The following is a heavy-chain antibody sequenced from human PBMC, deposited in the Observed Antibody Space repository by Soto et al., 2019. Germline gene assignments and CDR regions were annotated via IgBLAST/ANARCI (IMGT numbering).Heavy chain of an antibody. CDR2: ISAYDGKT. CDR1: GYNFNIYG. CDR3: ARDPHDYWTSYWFDP. J-gene: IGHJ5*02. Sequence: QVQLVQSGAEVKKPGASVKVSCKASGYNFNIYGINWVRPAPGQGLVLMGWISAYDGKTTYAEKFQGRGTRTTAASTSTAYKEWRSRRSDDTAVYYCARDPHDYWTSYWFDPWGQGTLVTVSS. V-gene: IGHV1-18*01. D-gene: IGHD3-3*01.